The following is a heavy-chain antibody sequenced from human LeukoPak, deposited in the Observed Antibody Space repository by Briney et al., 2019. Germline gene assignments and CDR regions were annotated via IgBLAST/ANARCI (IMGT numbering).Heavy chain of an antibody. V-gene: IGHV4-4*02. Sequence: SETLSLTCAVSGGSISSSNWWSWVRQPPGKGLEWIGEIYHSGSTNYNPSLKSRVTISVDTSKNQFSLKLSSVTAADTAAYYCAGGRQIWELYFDYWGQGTLVTVSS. CDR3: AGGRQIWELYFDY. J-gene: IGHJ4*02. CDR1: GGSISSSNW. CDR2: IYHSGST. D-gene: IGHD1-26*01.